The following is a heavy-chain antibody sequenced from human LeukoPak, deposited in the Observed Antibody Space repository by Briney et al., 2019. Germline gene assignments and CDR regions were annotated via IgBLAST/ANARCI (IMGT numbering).Heavy chain of an antibody. J-gene: IGHJ4*02. D-gene: IGHD3-10*01. CDR1: GGSFSGYY. Sequence: SETLSLTCAVYGGSFSGYYWSWIRQPPGKGLEWIGEINHSGSTNYNPSLKSRVTISVDTSKNQFSLKLSSVTAADTAVYYCASGPYGSGARYYFDYWGQGTLVTVSS. CDR3: ASGPYGSGARYYFDY. CDR2: INHSGST. V-gene: IGHV4-34*01.